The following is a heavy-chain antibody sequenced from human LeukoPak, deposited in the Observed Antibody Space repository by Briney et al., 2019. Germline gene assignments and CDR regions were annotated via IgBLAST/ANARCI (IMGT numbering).Heavy chain of an antibody. CDR2: ISSSGSTI. CDR3: AKVVREQLVYYYYYMDV. D-gene: IGHD6-6*01. CDR1: GFTFSSYE. Sequence: GGSLRLSCAASGFTFSSYEMNWVRQAPGKGLEWVSYISSSGSTIYYADSVKGRFTISRDNAKNSLYLQMNSLRAEDTAVYYCAKVVREQLVYYYYYMDVWGKGTTVTVSS. J-gene: IGHJ6*03. V-gene: IGHV3-48*03.